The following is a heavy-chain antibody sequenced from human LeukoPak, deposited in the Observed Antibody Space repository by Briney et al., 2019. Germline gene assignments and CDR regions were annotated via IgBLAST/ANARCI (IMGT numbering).Heavy chain of an antibody. CDR1: GGPIDITNY. CDR3: TRENRPFCPFAY. J-gene: IGHJ4*02. Sequence: SETLSLTCGVSGGPIDITNYWSWVRQAPGKGLEWIGEISHDGTTNYNPSLRSRVAMSLDRANNQFSLTLTSVTVADTAVYYCTRENRPFCPFAYWGQGVLVTVSS. CDR2: ISHDGTT. V-gene: IGHV4-4*02. D-gene: IGHD2/OR15-2a*01.